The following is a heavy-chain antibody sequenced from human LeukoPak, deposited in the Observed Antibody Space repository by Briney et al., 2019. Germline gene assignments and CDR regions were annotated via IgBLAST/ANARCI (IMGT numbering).Heavy chain of an antibody. D-gene: IGHD3-10*01. CDR1: GGSISSGGYY. Sequence: SETLSLTCTVSGGSISSGGYYWSWIRQHPGKGLEWIGYIYYSGSTYYNPSLKSRVTISVDTSENQFSLKLSSVTAADTAVYYCARVNYGSATKEDYWGQGTLVTVSS. CDR2: IYYSGST. CDR3: ARVNYGSATKEDY. J-gene: IGHJ4*02. V-gene: IGHV4-31*03.